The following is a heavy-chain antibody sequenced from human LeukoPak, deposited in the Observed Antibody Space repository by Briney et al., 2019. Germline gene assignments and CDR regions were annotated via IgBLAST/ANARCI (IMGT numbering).Heavy chain of an antibody. CDR1: GYTFTSYA. CDR3: AMGYCSGGSCYSLPYYYYGMDV. Sequence: ASVKVSCKASGYTFTSYAMHWVRQAPGQRLEWMGWINAGNGNTKYSQKFQGRVTITRDTSASTAYMELSSLRYEDTAVYYCAMGYCSGGSCYSLPYYYYGMDVWGKGTTVTVSS. J-gene: IGHJ6*04. CDR2: INAGNGNT. D-gene: IGHD2-15*01. V-gene: IGHV1-3*01.